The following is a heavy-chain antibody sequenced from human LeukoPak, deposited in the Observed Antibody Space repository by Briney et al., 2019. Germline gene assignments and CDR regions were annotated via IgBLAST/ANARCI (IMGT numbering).Heavy chain of an antibody. CDR3: AKRSAYSSNSPHFDY. Sequence: GGSLRLSCAASGFTFSTYGMNWVRQAPGKGLEWVSSVSDTGGNTYYADSVKGRFTISRDNSKNTLYLQMSSLRAEDTAIYYCAKRSAYSSNSPHFDYWGQGTLVTVSS. V-gene: IGHV3-23*01. J-gene: IGHJ4*02. CDR2: VSDTGGNT. CDR1: GFTFSTYG. D-gene: IGHD6-13*01.